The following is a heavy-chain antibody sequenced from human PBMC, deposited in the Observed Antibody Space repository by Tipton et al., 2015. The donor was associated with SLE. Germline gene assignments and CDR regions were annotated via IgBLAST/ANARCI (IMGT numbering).Heavy chain of an antibody. D-gene: IGHD4-17*01. J-gene: IGHJ3*02. V-gene: IGHV4-4*08. Sequence: PGLVKPSETLSLTCTVSGGSISSYYWSWIRQPPGKGLEWIGYINTSGSTNYNPSLKSRVTISVDTSKNQFSLKLSSVTAADTAVYYCATSDYGDYVPYAFDIWGQGTMVTVSS. CDR1: GGSISSYY. CDR3: ATSDYGDYVPYAFDI. CDR2: INTSGST.